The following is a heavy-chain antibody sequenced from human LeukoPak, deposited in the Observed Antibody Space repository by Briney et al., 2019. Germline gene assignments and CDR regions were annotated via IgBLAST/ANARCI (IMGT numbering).Heavy chain of an antibody. Sequence: TGGSLTLSCAASGFAFSNYWKHWVRQTPGKGLEWVSRINIGGASTYYADSVKGRFPISRDNAKNTVFLQMNGLRVEDTAVYYCARDLDYYEDGAYNTETLWGQGTLVIVSS. J-gene: IGHJ4*02. CDR3: ARDLDYYEDGAYNTETL. CDR2: INIGGAST. CDR1: GFAFSNYW. V-gene: IGHV3-74*01. D-gene: IGHD3-22*01.